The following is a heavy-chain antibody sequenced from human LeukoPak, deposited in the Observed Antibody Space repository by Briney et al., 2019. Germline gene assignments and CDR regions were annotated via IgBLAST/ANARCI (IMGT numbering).Heavy chain of an antibody. V-gene: IGHV3-9*01. CDR3: ASEIIFGSFDY. CDR2: ISWNSGSI. Sequence: GGSLRLSCAASGFTFDDYAMHWVRQAPGKGLEWGSGISWNSGSIGYADSVNGRFTISRDNSKNTLYLQLNSLRAEDTAVYYCASEIIFGSFDYWGQGNLVTVSS. D-gene: IGHD3-3*01. J-gene: IGHJ4*02. CDR1: GFTFDDYA.